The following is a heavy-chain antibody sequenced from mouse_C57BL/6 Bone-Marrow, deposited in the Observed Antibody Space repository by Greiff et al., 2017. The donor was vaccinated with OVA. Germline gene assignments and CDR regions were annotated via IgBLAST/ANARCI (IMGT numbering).Heavy chain of an antibody. Sequence: VQLVESGAELARPGASVKLSCKASGYTFTSYGISWVKQRTGQGLEWIGEIYPRSGNTYYNEKFKGKATLTADKSSSTAYMELRSLTSEDSAVYFCARSRLRSYYAMDYWGQGTSVTVSS. J-gene: IGHJ4*01. CDR3: ARSRLRSYYAMDY. D-gene: IGHD2-4*01. V-gene: IGHV1-81*01. CDR2: IYPRSGNT. CDR1: GYTFTSYG.